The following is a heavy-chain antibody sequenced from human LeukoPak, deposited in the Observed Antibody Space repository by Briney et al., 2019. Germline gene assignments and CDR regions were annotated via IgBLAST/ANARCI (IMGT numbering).Heavy chain of an antibody. J-gene: IGHJ3*02. CDR1: GGSITGYY. V-gene: IGHV4-59*08. CDR2: DRDNGES. CDR3: ARQPAGTAAFDI. Sequence: SETLSLTCTVSGGSITGYYWSWIRQPPGKGLEWIAYDRDNGESNYNPSLKGRVTISVDTRNNQISLRLNFVTAADTAIYYCARQPAGTAAFDIWGLGTMVTVSS. D-gene: IGHD1-14*01.